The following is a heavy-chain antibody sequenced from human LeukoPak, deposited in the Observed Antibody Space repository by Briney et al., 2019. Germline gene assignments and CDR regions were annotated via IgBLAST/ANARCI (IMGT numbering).Heavy chain of an antibody. CDR1: GFIFSSYY. CDR3: ARDSGHSGGATLDY. CDR2: IFSAGDT. V-gene: IGHV3-53*01. Sequence: PGGSLRLSCAASGFIFSSYYMNWVRPAPGKGLEWVSVIFSAGDTYYADSVKGRFTISRDNSKNTLYLQMNSLRADDTAVYFCARDSGHSGGATLDYWGQGALVTVSS. J-gene: IGHJ4*02. D-gene: IGHD3-22*01.